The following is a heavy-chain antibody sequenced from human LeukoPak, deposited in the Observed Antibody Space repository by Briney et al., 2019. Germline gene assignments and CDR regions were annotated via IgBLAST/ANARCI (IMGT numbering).Heavy chain of an antibody. D-gene: IGHD4-17*01. CDR1: GFTFSDYY. CDR2: IYSSSSYT. CDR3: ARVAYGDFSRGYYFDY. J-gene: IGHJ4*02. V-gene: IGHV3-11*05. Sequence: PGGSLRLSCAASGFTFSDYYMGWIRQAPGKGLEWVSYIYSSSSYTNYADSVKGRFTISRDNAKNSLYLQMNSLRAEDTAVYYCARVAYGDFSRGYYFDYWGQGTLVTVSS.